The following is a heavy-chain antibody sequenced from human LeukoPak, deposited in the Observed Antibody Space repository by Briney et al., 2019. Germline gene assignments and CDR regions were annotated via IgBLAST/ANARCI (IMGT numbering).Heavy chain of an antibody. D-gene: IGHD1-26*01. Sequence: SETLSLTCAVHGESFSGYYWSWIRQPPGKGLEWIGYIYYSGSTNYNPSLKSRVTISVDTSKNQFSLKLSSVTAADTAVYYCARDRSGSYFDYWGQGTLVTVSS. CDR3: ARDRSGSYFDY. CDR1: GESFSGYY. V-gene: IGHV4-59*01. CDR2: IYYSGST. J-gene: IGHJ4*02.